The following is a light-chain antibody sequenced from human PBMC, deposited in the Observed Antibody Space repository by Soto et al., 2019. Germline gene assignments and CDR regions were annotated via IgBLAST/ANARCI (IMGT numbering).Light chain of an antibody. CDR3: QSYDSSMSEYV. CDR2: GNS. CDR1: RSNIGTGYD. V-gene: IGLV1-40*01. Sequence: QSALTRPPSVSGAPGQRVTISCTGSRSNIGTGYDVHWYQQLPGTAPKLLIYGNSNRPSGVPDRFSGSKSGTSASLAITGLQAEDEADYYCQSYDSSMSEYVFGTGTKVTV. J-gene: IGLJ1*01.